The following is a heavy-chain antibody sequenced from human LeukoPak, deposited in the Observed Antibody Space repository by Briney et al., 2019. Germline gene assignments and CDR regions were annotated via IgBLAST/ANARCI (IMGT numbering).Heavy chain of an antibody. V-gene: IGHV3-23*01. D-gene: IGHD3-3*01. CDR3: AKVPLGDYDFWSGSHWFDP. CDR1: GFTFSSYA. CDR2: ISGSGGST. J-gene: IGHJ5*02. Sequence: PGGSLRLSCAASGFTFSSYAMSWVRQAPGKGLEWVSAISGSGGSTYYADSVKGRFTISRDNSKNTLYLQMNSLRAEDTAVYHCAKVPLGDYDFWSGSHWFDPWGQGTLVTVSS.